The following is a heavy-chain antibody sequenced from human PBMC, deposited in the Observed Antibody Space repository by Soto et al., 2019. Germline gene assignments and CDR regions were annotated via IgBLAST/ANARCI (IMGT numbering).Heavy chain of an antibody. CDR3: AKDRTTVTPKLVDV. V-gene: IGHV3-23*01. CDR2: ISGSGGST. CDR1: GFTFSIYV. Sequence: GGSLRLSCAASGFTFSIYVRSWVRQGPGKGLEWVSGISGSGGSTYYADSVKGRFTISRDNSKNTLYLQMNSLRAEDTAVYYCAKDRTTVTPKLVDVWGKGTTVTVSS. J-gene: IGHJ6*04. D-gene: IGHD4-17*01.